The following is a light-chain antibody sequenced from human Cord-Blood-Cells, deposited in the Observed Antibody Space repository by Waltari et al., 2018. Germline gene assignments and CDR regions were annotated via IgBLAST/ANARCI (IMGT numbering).Light chain of an antibody. V-gene: IGLV3-1*01. J-gene: IGLJ1*01. CDR1: KLGDKY. CDR3: QAWDSSTV. Sequence: SYELTQPPSVSVSPGQTASITCSGDKLGDKYACCYQQKPGQSPVLVIYQDSKRPSGIPERFSGSNSGNTATLTISGTQAMDEADYYCQAWDSSTVFGTGTKVTVL. CDR2: QDS.